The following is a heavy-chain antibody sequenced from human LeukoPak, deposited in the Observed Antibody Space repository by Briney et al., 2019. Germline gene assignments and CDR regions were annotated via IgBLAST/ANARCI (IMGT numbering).Heavy chain of an antibody. CDR3: ARGVPSSGPTYYFDY. D-gene: IGHD6-19*01. CDR2: VSSSGSTI. J-gene: IGHJ4*02. V-gene: IGHV3-11*04. Sequence: GGSLRLSCAASGFTFSDYYMSWIRQAPGKGLEWVSYVSSSGSTIYYADSVKGRFTISRDNAKNSLYLQMNSLRAEDTAVYYCARGVPSSGPTYYFDYWGQGTLVTVSS. CDR1: GFTFSDYY.